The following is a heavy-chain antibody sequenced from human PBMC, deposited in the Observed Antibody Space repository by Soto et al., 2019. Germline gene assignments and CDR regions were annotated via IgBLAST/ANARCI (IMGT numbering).Heavy chain of an antibody. CDR2: IKSKTDGGTT. Sequence: GGSLRLSCAASGFTFSNAWMSWVRQAPGKGLEWVGRIKSKTDGGTTDYAAPVKGRFTISRDDSKNTLYLQMNSLKTEDTAVYYCTTPLIAKVRGVIKPSPDAFYIWGKESMVT. D-gene: IGHD3-10*01. V-gene: IGHV3-15*01. CDR1: GFTFSNAW. J-gene: IGHJ3*02. CDR3: TTPLIAKVRGVIKPSPDAFYI.